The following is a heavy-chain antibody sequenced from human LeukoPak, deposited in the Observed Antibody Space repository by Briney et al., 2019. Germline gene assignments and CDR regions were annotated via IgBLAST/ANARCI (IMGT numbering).Heavy chain of an antibody. CDR2: IYHSGST. CDR1: GYSISSGYY. J-gene: IGHJ4*02. Sequence: PSETLSLTCTVSGYSISSGYYWGWIRPPPGKGLEWIGSIYHSGSTYYNPSLKSRVTISVDTSKNQFSLKLSSVTAADTAVYYCARGIKYGYWGQGTLVTVSS. V-gene: IGHV4-38-2*02. CDR3: ARGIKYGY. D-gene: IGHD1-14*01.